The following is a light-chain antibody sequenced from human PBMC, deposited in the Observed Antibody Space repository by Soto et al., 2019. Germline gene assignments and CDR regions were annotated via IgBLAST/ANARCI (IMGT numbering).Light chain of an antibody. Sequence: EIVLTQSPGTLSLSPGERATLSCRASQSVSSSYLAWYQQKPGQAPRLLIYGASSRATDIPDRFSGSGSGTDFTLTISRLAPEDFAVYYCQQYGSSPPKYTFGQGTKLEIK. CDR3: QQYGSSPPKYT. CDR1: QSVSSSY. J-gene: IGKJ2*01. V-gene: IGKV3-20*01. CDR2: GAS.